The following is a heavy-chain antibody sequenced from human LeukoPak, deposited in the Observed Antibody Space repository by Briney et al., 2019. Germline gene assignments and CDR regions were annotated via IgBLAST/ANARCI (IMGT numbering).Heavy chain of an antibody. CDR1: GFTFSSYW. D-gene: IGHD4-17*01. CDR3: ARGGFDYGDYVVGWFDP. CDR2: INSDGSST. J-gene: IGHJ5*02. Sequence: PGGSLRLSCAASGFTFSSYWMSWVRQAPGKGLVWVSRINSDGSSTSYADSVKGRFTISRDNAKNTLYLQMNSLRAEDTAVYYCARGGFDYGDYVVGWFDPWGQGTLVTVSS. V-gene: IGHV3-74*01.